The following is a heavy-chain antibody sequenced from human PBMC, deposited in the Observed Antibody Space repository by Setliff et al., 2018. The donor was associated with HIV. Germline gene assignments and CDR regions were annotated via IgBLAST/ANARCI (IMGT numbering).Heavy chain of an antibody. CDR2: IWYDANKK. CDR1: GFTFSTYG. J-gene: IGHJ3*02. CDR3: ATSTGVRDHDAFDI. D-gene: IGHD1-1*01. Sequence: PGGSLRLSCAASGFTFSTYGMNWVRQAPGKGLEWVAVIWYDANKKYYADSVKGRFTISRDNSKNTLYLQMNSLRAEDTAVYYCATSTGVRDHDAFDIWGQGTMVTVSS. V-gene: IGHV3-33*01.